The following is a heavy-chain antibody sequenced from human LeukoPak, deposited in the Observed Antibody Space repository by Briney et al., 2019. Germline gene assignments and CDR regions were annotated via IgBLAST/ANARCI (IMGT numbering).Heavy chain of an antibody. V-gene: IGHV3-23*01. D-gene: IGHD2-2*01. CDR2: ISGSGGTT. CDR1: GFTFNTYA. J-gene: IGHJ4*02. Sequence: GGSLRLSCAASGFTFNTYAMSWVRQAPGKGLEWVSVISGSGGTTYYADSVKGRFTISRDNSKNTPYLQMNSLRAEDTAVYYCAKLYCSSTSCYPIDYWGQGTLVTVSS. CDR3: AKLYCSSTSCYPIDY.